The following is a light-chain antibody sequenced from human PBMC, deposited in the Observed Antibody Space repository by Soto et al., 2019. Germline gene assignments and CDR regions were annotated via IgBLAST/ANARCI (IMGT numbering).Light chain of an antibody. CDR3: QQYDNPPYT. J-gene: IGKJ2*01. V-gene: IGKV1-33*01. CDR1: QRFRSY. Sequence: DIQMTQSPSSLSVSVGDRVTITCRASQRFRSYLNWYLQRPGKAPKLLIYEASNLGSGVPSRFTGSVSGTDYILTISGLQPEDVGTYYCQQYDNPPYTFGQGTKLEIK. CDR2: EAS.